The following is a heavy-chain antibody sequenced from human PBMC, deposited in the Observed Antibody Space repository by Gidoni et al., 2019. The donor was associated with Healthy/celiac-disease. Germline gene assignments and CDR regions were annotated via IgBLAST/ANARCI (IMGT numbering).Heavy chain of an antibody. CDR2: IIPILGIA. J-gene: IGHJ4*02. Sequence: QVQLVQSGAEVKKPGSSVKVSCKASGGTFSSYAISWVRQAPGQGLEWMGRIIPILGIANYAQKFQGRVTITADKSTSTAYMELSSLRSEDTAVYYCARERVINRVEMAPFSYWGQGTLVTVSS. CDR3: ARERVINRVEMAPFSY. CDR1: GGTFSSYA. D-gene: IGHD3-22*01. V-gene: IGHV1-69*09.